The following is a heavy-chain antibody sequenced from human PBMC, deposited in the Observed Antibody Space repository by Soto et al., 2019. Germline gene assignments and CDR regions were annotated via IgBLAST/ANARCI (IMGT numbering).Heavy chain of an antibody. J-gene: IGHJ4*02. CDR2: ISYDGSNK. D-gene: IGHD3-9*01. V-gene: IGHV3-30-3*01. Sequence: GSLRLSCAASGFTFSSYAMHWVRQAPGKGLEWVAVISYDGSNKYYADSVKGRFTISRDNSKNTLYLQMNSLRAEDTAVYYCARDLLTYYDILTGFDYWGQGTLVTVSS. CDR1: GFTFSSYA. CDR3: ARDLLTYYDILTGFDY.